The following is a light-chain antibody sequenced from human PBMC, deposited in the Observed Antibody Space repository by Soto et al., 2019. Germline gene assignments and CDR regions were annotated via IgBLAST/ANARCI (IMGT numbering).Light chain of an antibody. CDR2: RNN. CDR1: SSNIGSNY. CDR3: AAWDDSLSGWV. Sequence: QPVLTQPPSASGTPVQRVTISCSGSSSNIGSNYVYWYQQLPGTAPKLLIYRNNQRPSGVPDRFSGSKSGTSASLAISGLRSADEADYYCAAWDDSLSGWVFGGGTKLTVL. J-gene: IGLJ3*02. V-gene: IGLV1-47*01.